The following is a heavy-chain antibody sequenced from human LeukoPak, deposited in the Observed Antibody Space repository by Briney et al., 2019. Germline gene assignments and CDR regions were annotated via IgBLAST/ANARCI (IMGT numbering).Heavy chain of an antibody. CDR2: IYYSGDT. D-gene: IGHD6-13*01. J-gene: IGHJ5*02. CDR1: GVSISSSNYY. CDR3: ARGLRQQLDPPLDWFDP. Sequence: PSETLSLTCTVSGVSISSSNYYWGWIRQPPGKGLERIGNIYYSGDTYYNPSLKSRVTISVDTSKNQFSLNLNSVTAADTAVYYCARGLRQQLDPPLDWFDPWGQGTLVTVSS. V-gene: IGHV4-39*07.